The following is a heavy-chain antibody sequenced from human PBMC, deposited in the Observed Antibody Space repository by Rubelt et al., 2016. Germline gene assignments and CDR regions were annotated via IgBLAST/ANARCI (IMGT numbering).Heavy chain of an antibody. D-gene: IGHD4-17*01. CDR2: ISDSGST. Sequence: QVQLQESGPGLVKPSQTLSLTCTVSGGSTGSGGYYWTWIRQHPGKGLEWIGSISDSGSTYYNASLKSRVTVSVEKSKNQFSLKLNSVTAADTAVYYCARAYGDYLYYFDFWGQGTLVTVSS. CDR1: GGSTGSGGYY. CDR3: ARAYGDYLYYFDF. V-gene: IGHV4-31*03. J-gene: IGHJ4*02.